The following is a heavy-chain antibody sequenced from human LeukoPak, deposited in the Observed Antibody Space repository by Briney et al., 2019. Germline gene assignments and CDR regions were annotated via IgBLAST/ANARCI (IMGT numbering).Heavy chain of an antibody. D-gene: IGHD3-10*01. V-gene: IGHV1-69*13. CDR2: IIPIFGTA. J-gene: IGHJ4*02. CDR1: GGTFSSYA. CDR3: ARTRRHYGSGSYYNFDY. Sequence: VASVKVSCKASGGTFSSYAISWVRQAPGQGLEWMGGIIPIFGTANYAQKFQGRVTITADESTSTAYMELSSLRSEDTAVYYCARTRRHYGSGSYYNFDYWGQGTLVTVSS.